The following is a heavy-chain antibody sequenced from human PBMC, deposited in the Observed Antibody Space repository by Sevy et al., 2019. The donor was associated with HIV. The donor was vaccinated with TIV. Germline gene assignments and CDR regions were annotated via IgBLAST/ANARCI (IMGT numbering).Heavy chain of an antibody. CDR1: GFKFNGHG. J-gene: IGHJ3*02. V-gene: IGHV3-30*14. CDR3: ARDFEVNNWRVVGAFDM. Sequence: GGSLRLSCVAPGFKFNGHGIHWVRQAPGKGLQWVAGISHDGDNKMYGDSVKGRFSISGDQSKNTAYLQMGTLTPEDTAIYYCARDFEVNNWRVVGAFDMWGLGTLVTVSS. D-gene: IGHD3-3*01. CDR2: ISHDGDNK.